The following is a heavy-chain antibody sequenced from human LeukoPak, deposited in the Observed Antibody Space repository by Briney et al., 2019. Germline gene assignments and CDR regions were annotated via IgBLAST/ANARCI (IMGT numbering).Heavy chain of an antibody. Sequence: GGSLRLSCAASGFTFSSYAMHWVRQAPGKGLEWVAVISYDGSNKYYADSVKGRFTISRDNSKNTLYLQMNSLRAEDTAVYYCASAVTTRGYYAFDIWGQGTMVTVSS. V-gene: IGHV3-30-3*01. CDR1: GFTFSSYA. J-gene: IGHJ3*02. CDR3: ASAVTTRGYYAFDI. CDR2: ISYDGSNK. D-gene: IGHD4-17*01.